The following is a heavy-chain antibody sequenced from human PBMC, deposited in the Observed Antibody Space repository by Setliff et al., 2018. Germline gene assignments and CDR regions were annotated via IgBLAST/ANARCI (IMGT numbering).Heavy chain of an antibody. CDR2: FDPEDGET. D-gene: IGHD6-13*01. V-gene: IGHV1-24*01. CDR1: GYTFSGYY. J-gene: IGHJ4*02. Sequence: ASVKVSCKASGYTFSGYYMHWVRQAPGKGLEWMGGFDPEDGETIYAQKFQGRVTMTEDTSTDTAYMELSSLRSEDTAGYYCATADVIIAAAGNSKYILDYWGQGTLVTSPQ. CDR3: ATADVIIAAAGNSKYILDY.